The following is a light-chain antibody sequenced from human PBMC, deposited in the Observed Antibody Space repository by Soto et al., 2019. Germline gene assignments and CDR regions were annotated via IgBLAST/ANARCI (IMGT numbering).Light chain of an antibody. J-gene: IGLJ3*02. Sequence: QPVLTQPPSASASLGASVKLTCTLSSGHNSYAIAWHQQQPEKGPRYLMKLNSDGSHSNGDGIPDRFSGPSSGAERYLTISSLQSEDEADYYCQTWSTDIRVFGGGTKLTVL. CDR1: SGHNSYA. CDR2: LNSDGSH. V-gene: IGLV4-69*01. CDR3: QTWSTDIRV.